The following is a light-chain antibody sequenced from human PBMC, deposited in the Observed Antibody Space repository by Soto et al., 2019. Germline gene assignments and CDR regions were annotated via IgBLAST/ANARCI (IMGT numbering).Light chain of an antibody. Sequence: EIVLTQSPATLSLSPGERVTLCCRASQSVSNSLSWYQQKRGQPPRLLIYDVSNRATGIPDRFSGSGSGTDFTLPISRLEPEDFAVYYCHQYDSWTFGQGTKV. CDR3: HQYDSWT. CDR2: DVS. CDR1: QSVSNS. J-gene: IGKJ1*01. V-gene: IGKV3-11*01.